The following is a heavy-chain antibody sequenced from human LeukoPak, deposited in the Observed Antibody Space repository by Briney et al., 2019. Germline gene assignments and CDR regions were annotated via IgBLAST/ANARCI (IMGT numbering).Heavy chain of an antibody. J-gene: IGHJ4*02. CDR3: AKDGYNYDSSIHHDY. CDR1: GFTFSDYA. V-gene: IGHV3-23*03. D-gene: IGHD3-22*01. Sequence: GGSLRLSCVASGFTFSDYAMSWVRQAPGKGLEWVSGIDSGGISTYYADSEKGRFTISRDNSKNALYLQMNSLRAEDTAVYYCAKDGYNYDSSIHHDYWGQGTLVTVSS. CDR2: IDSGGIST.